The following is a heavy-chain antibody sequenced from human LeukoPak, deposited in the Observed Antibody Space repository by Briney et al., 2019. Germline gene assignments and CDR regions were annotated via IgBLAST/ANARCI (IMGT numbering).Heavy chain of an antibody. J-gene: IGHJ5*02. CDR1: GFTFSNYG. CDR2: ISSTSSYI. D-gene: IGHD5-24*01. CDR3: ARGQLWQTGWFDP. V-gene: IGHV3-21*01. Sequence: GGSLRLSCAASGFTFSNYGMHWVRQAPGKGLEWVSCISSTSSYIYYADSLKGRFTISRDNAKNSVYLQMNSLRPEDTAVYYCARGQLWQTGWFDPWGQGTLVTVSS.